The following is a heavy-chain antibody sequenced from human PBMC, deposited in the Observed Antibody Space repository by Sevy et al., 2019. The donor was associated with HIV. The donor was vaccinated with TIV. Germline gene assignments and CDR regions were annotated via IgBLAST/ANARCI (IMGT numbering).Heavy chain of an antibody. CDR3: AGARYDSSGSFDAFDI. CDR1: GFTLRTYA. CDR2: IFKSGDVT. V-gene: IGHV3-23*01. Sequence: GGSLRLSCVASGFTLRTYAMNWVRQAPGKGLKWVSTIFKSGDVTYYADSVKCRFTIARDNSKNTVYLHMNSLRAEDTALYFCAGARYDSSGSFDAFDIWGQGTMVTVSS. J-gene: IGHJ3*02. D-gene: IGHD3-22*01.